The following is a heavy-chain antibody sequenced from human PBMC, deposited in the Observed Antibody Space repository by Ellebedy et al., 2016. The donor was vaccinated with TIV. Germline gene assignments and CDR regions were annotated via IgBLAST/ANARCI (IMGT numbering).Heavy chain of an antibody. CDR1: GFTFSSYA. CDR3: AKSEGSGSYDDY. J-gene: IGHJ4*02. CDR2: IGGSDGAT. Sequence: PGGSLRLSCAASGFTFSSYAMSWVRQAPGKGLEWVSTIGGSDGATYYADSVKGRFTISRDNSKNTLYLQMNSLRAEDTAVYYCAKSEGSGSYDDYWGQGTLVTVSS. D-gene: IGHD3-10*01. V-gene: IGHV3-23*01.